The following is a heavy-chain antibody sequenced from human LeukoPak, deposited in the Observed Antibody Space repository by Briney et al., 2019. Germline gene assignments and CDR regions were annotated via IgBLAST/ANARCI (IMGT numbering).Heavy chain of an antibody. CDR1: GFTFSSYG. CDR2: IRYDGSNK. V-gene: IGHV3-30*02. CDR3: ARGRVAATNLWENNWFDP. J-gene: IGHJ5*02. Sequence: GGSLRLSCAASGFTFSSYGMHWVRQAPGKGLEWVAFIRYDGSNKYYADSVKGRFTISRDNSKNTLYLQMNSLRAEDTAVYYCARGRVAATNLWENNWFDPWGQGTLVTVSS. D-gene: IGHD1-26*01.